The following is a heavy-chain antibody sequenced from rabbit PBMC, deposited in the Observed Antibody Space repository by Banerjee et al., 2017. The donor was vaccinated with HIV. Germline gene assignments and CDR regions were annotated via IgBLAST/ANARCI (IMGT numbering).Heavy chain of an antibody. CDR2: IYAGSSGNT. V-gene: IGHV1S45*01. Sequence: QQQLVESGGGLVKPGASLTLTCKASGFPFSEKAVMCWVRQAPGKGLEWIACIYAGSSGNTYSATWAKGRFTISKASSTTVTLQMTSLTAADTATYFCARNYVNAFDPWGPGTLVTVS. J-gene: IGHJ2*01. D-gene: IGHD1-1*01. CDR3: ARNYVNAFDP. CDR1: GFPFSEKAV.